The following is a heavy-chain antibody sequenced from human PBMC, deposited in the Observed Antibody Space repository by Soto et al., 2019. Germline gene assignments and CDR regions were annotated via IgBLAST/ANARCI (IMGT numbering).Heavy chain of an antibody. CDR3: ARDRYSYGPAD. J-gene: IGHJ4*02. CDR1: DFTISSYG. CDR2: ISSSGYTI. D-gene: IGHD5-18*01. V-gene: IGHV3-48*04. Sequence: GRSLRLSCAASDFTISSYGMSWVRQAPGKGLEWVSYISSSGYTIYSADSVKGRFTISRDNAKNSLYLQMNSLRAEDTAVYYCARDRYSYGPADWGQGTLVTVSS.